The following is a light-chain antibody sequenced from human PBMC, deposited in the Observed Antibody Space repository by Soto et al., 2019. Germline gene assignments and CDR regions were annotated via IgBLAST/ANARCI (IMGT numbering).Light chain of an antibody. CDR3: MHDQQTPGT. Sequence: DIVMTQSPLSLLVTPGEPASISCRSSQSLLHGTVYNYLDWYLQKPGQSPQLLIHLGSMRASGVPDRFGGSGSGTDFTRKISRVEAEDVRVYYEMHDQQTPGTFGPGTKVEI. V-gene: IGKV2-28*01. J-gene: IGKJ3*01. CDR2: LGS. CDR1: QSLLHGTVYNY.